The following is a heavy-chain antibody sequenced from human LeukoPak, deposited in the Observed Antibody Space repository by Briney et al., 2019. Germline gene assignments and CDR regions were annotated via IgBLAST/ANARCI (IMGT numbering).Heavy chain of an antibody. Sequence: ASVKVSCKASGYTFTSYDINWVRQATGQGLEWMGWMNPNSGNTGYAQKFQGRVTMTRNTSISTAYMELSSLRSEDTAVYYCARGRHITILGVVTLLRTGTDAFDIWGQGTMVTVSS. V-gene: IGHV1-8*01. CDR3: ARGRHITILGVVTLLRTGTDAFDI. D-gene: IGHD3-3*01. CDR2: MNPNSGNT. CDR1: GYTFTSYD. J-gene: IGHJ3*02.